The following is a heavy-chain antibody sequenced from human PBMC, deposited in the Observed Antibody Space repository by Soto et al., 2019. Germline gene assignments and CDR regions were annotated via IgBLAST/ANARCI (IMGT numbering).Heavy chain of an antibody. CDR1: VGSIRSGCYY. Sequence: KPSETLSLACTVSVGSIRSGCYYWSWISKHPGKGLEWIGYIYYSGSTYYNPSLKSRVTISVDTSKNQFSLKLSSVTAADTAVYYCARGWNRYYDFWSGYDRPDDVFDIWVHGTMVTVSS. CDR2: IYYSGST. D-gene: IGHD3-3*01. CDR3: ARGWNRYYDFWSGYDRPDDVFDI. V-gene: IGHV4-31*03. J-gene: IGHJ3*02.